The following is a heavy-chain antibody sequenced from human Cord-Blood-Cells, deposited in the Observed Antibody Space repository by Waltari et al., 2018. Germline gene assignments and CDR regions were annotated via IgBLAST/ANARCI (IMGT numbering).Heavy chain of an antibody. D-gene: IGHD1-26*01. J-gene: IGHJ4*02. CDR3: ARRSRSGSYFDY. CDR2: IYYRGST. Sequence: QLQLQESGPGLVKPSETLSLPCTVSGGSISSSSYYWGWLRQPPGKGLEWIGSIYYRGSTYYNPSLKSRVTISVDTSKNQFSLKLSSVTAADTAVYYCARRSRSGSYFDYWGQGTLVTVSS. CDR1: GGSISSSSYY. V-gene: IGHV4-39*01.